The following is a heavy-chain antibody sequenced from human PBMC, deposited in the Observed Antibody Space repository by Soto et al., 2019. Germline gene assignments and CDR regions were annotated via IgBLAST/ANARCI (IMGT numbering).Heavy chain of an antibody. CDR1: GFTFSSYS. Sequence: GGSLRLSCAASGFTFSSYSMNWVRQAPGKGLEWVSYISSSSSTIYYADSVKGRFTISRDNAKNSLYLQMNSLRDEDTAVYYCARPGNYDFWSGYLTIYYYGMDVWGQGTTVTVSS. D-gene: IGHD3-3*01. CDR2: ISSSSSTI. CDR3: ARPGNYDFWSGYLTIYYYGMDV. J-gene: IGHJ6*02. V-gene: IGHV3-48*02.